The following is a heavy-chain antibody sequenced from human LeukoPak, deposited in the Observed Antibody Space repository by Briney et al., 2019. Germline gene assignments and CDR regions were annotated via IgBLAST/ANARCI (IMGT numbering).Heavy chain of an antibody. CDR3: AVCDYGDYFDAFDI. CDR2: IYYSGST. Sequence: SETLSLTCTVSGGSISSSSYYWGWIRQPPGKGLEWIGSIYYSGSTYYNPSLKSRVTISVDTSKNQFSLKLSSVTAADTAVYYCAVCDYGDYFDAFDIWGQGTMVTVSS. V-gene: IGHV4-39*01. D-gene: IGHD4-17*01. J-gene: IGHJ3*02. CDR1: GGSISSSSYY.